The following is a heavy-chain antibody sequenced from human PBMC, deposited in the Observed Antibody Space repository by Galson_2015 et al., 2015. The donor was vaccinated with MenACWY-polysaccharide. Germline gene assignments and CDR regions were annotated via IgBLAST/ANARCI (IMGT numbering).Heavy chain of an antibody. CDR2: ISYDGNNK. V-gene: IGHV3-30*18. Sequence: SLRLSCAASGFTFSSYGMHWVRQAPGKGLEWVAVISYDGNNKYYADSVKGRFTISRDNSKNTLYLQMDTLRAEDTAVYYCAKPRWIQLWSPHYFDFWGQGILVTVSS. D-gene: IGHD5-18*01. CDR1: GFTFSSYG. CDR3: AKPRWIQLWSPHYFDF. J-gene: IGHJ4*02.